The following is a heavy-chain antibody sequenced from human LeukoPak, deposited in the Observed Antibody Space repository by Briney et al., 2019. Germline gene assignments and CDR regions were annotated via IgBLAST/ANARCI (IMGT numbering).Heavy chain of an antibody. Sequence: GGSLRLSCAVSGFTLSSNWMHWVRQVPGEGLVWVSRIDNHGSGTSYADSVRGRFTISRDDAKNSLYLQMNSLRAEDTAVYYCARDDYDSSAQGDYWGQGTLVTVSS. V-gene: IGHV3-74*01. CDR1: GFTLSSNW. J-gene: IGHJ4*02. CDR2: IDNHGSGT. D-gene: IGHD3-22*01. CDR3: ARDDYDSSAQGDY.